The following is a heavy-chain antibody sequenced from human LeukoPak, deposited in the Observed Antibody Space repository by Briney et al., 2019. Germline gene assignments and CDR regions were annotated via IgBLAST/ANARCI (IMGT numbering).Heavy chain of an antibody. J-gene: IGHJ6*02. CDR1: GGTFSSYA. D-gene: IGHD1-14*01. Sequence: ASVKVSCKASGGTFSSYAISWVRQAPGQGLEWMGGIIPILGIANYAQKFQGRVTITADKSTSTAYMELSSLRSEDTAVYYCARNRVYGMGVWGQGTTVTVSS. CDR2: IIPILGIA. V-gene: IGHV1-69*10. CDR3: ARNRVYGMGV.